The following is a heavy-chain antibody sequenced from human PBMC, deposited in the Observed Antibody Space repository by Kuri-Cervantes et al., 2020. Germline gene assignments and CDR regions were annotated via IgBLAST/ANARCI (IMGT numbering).Heavy chain of an antibody. D-gene: IGHD3-3*01. CDR1: GFTFTSSA. V-gene: IGHV1-18*01. Sequence: ASVKVSCKASGFTFTSSAVQWVRQAPGQGLEWMGWISAYNGNTNYAQKLQGRVTMTTDTSTSTAYMELRSLRSDDTAVYYCARLITIFGGDAFDIWGQGTMVTVSS. CDR3: ARLITIFGGDAFDI. CDR2: ISAYNGNT. J-gene: IGHJ3*02.